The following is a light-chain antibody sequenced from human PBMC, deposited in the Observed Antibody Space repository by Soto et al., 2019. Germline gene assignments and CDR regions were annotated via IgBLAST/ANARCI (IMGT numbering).Light chain of an antibody. Sequence: DIQMTQYPSTMSASVGDRVTITCRASQSISSWLAWFQQKPGKAPKLLIYKASNLESGVPSRFSGSGSGTEFTLTISSLQPDDFATYYCQQYSNNWTFGQGTKVEIK. CDR3: QQYSNNWT. CDR2: KAS. CDR1: QSISSW. V-gene: IGKV1-5*03. J-gene: IGKJ1*01.